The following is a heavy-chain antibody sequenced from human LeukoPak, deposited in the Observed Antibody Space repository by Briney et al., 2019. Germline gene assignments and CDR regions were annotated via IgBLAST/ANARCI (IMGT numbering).Heavy chain of an antibody. CDR1: GFTFSSYA. CDR3: AKRSAESSGYFDS. D-gene: IGHD6-19*01. Sequence: GGSLRLSCAASGFTFSSYAMSWVRQAPGKGLEWVSAISGSGGSTYYADSVKGRFTISRDNSKSTLYLQMSSLRAEDTAVYYCAKRSAESSGYFDSWGQGTLVTVSS. J-gene: IGHJ4*02. CDR2: ISGSGGST. V-gene: IGHV3-23*01.